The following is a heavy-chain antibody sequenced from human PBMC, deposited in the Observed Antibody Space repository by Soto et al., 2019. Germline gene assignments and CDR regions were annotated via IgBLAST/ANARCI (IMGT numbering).Heavy chain of an antibody. Sequence: EVQLLQSGGGLVQPGGSLRLSCAASGFTFSSYAMSWVHQAPGKGLEWVSAISGSGGSTYYADSVKGRFTISRDNSKNTLYLQMTSLRAEDTAVYYCAKRWTRGYYFDYWGQGTLVAVSS. V-gene: IGHV3-23*01. D-gene: IGHD2-15*01. CDR2: ISGSGGST. J-gene: IGHJ4*02. CDR3: AKRWTRGYYFDY. CDR1: GFTFSSYA.